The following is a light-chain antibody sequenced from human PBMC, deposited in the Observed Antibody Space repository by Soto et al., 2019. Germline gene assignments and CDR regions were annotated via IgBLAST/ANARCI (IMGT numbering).Light chain of an antibody. J-gene: IGKJ2*01. CDR3: MQGTHWPPT. V-gene: IGKV2-30*01. CDR1: QSLVYSDGVTY. Sequence: DVVMTQSPVSLPVTLGQPASISCRSSQSLVYSDGVTYFNWFHQRAGQPPRRLFYKVSNRDFGVXYXXSASGSGTDFTLKISRVEAEDVGLYYCMQGTHWPPTFGQGTKLEIK. CDR2: KVS.